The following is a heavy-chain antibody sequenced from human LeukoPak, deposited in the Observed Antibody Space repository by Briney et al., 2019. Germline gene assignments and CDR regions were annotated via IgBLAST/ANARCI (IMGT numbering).Heavy chain of an antibody. CDR1: GFTFSDYY. V-gene: IGHV3-11*01. Sequence: GGSLRLSCAASGFTFSDYYMSWIRQAPGKGLEGVSYISSSGSTIYYADSVKGRFTISRDNAKNSLYLQMNSLRGEDTAVYYCARDGYHYVFDYWGQGTLVTVSS. CDR2: ISSSGSTI. D-gene: IGHD5-12*01. J-gene: IGHJ4*02. CDR3: ARDGYHYVFDY.